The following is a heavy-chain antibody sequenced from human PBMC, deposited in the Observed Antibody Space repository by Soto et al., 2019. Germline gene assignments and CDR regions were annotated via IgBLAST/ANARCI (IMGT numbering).Heavy chain of an antibody. CDR1: GYSFTNYW. V-gene: IGHV5-51*01. Sequence: PGESLKISCKASGYSFTNYWVAWVRQMPGKGLECMGIIYPGDSTTRYGPSFQGQVTISADKSISTAYLQWSSLKASDTAMYYCARQNQEGYYYYGVDVRGQGTTVTVSS. CDR2: IYPGDSTT. CDR3: ARQNQEGYYYYGVDV. J-gene: IGHJ6*02.